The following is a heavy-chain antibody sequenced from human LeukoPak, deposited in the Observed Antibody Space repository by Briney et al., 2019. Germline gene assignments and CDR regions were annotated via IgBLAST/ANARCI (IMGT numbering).Heavy chain of an antibody. CDR2: ISGSGGST. CDR3: AKGVVAGREGYYFDY. CDR1: GFTFSSYA. Sequence: GGSLRLSCAASGFTFSSYAMSWVRQAPGTGLEWVSAISGSGGSTYYADSVKGRFTISRDNSKNTLYLQMNSLRAEDTAVYYCAKGVVAGREGYYFDYWGQGTLVTVSS. V-gene: IGHV3-23*01. J-gene: IGHJ4*02. D-gene: IGHD2-15*01.